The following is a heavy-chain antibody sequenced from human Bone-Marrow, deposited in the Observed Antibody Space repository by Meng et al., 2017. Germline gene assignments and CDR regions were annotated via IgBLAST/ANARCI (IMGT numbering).Heavy chain of an antibody. CDR1: GYTFTTYT. V-gene: IGHV1-3*04. D-gene: IGHD3-10*01. CDR3: ARESGGKRYFGS. J-gene: IGHJ4*02. CDR2: INTGNGNT. Sequence: ASVKVSCKASGYTFTTYTMHWLRQAPGQRLEWMGWINTGNGNTKYSQRFQGRVTITRDTSASAAYMELSTLTSEDTALYFCARESGGKRYFGSWGQGTPVTVSS.